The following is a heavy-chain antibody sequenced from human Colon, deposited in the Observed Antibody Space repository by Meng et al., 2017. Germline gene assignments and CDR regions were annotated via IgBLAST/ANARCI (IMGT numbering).Heavy chain of an antibody. CDR2: SNTKTGHP. J-gene: IGHJ4*02. CDR1: GYSFTFFA. D-gene: IGHD1-26*01. CDR3: AREGSDSYIDH. Sequence: QVQMLQAGSEMKKPGASVRISCKTSGYSFTFFAMNWVRQAPGRGLEWMGWSNTKTGHPTYAEDFTGRFVFSLDTSATTAYLEINSLRPDDTAVYYCAREGSDSYIDHWGQGTLVTVSS. V-gene: IGHV7-4-1*02.